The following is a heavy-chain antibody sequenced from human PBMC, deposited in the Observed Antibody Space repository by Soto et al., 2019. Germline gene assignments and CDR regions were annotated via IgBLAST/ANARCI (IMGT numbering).Heavy chain of an antibody. CDR3: ARDTRSSSSSPYYYYYMDV. D-gene: IGHD6-6*01. CDR2: ISAYNGNT. CDR1: GYTFTSYG. Sequence: QVQLVQSGAEVKKPGASVKVSCKASGYTFTSYGISWVRQAPGRGLEWMGWISAYNGNTNYAQKLQGRVTMTTDTSTSTAYMELRSLRSDDTAVYYCARDTRSSSSSPYYYYYMDVWGKGTTVTVSS. J-gene: IGHJ6*03. V-gene: IGHV1-18*01.